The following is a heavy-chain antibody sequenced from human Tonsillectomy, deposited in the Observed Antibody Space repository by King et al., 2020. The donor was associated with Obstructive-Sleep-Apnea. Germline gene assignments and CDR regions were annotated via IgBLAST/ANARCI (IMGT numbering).Heavy chain of an antibody. CDR1: GGSFSGYY. CDR2: INHSGST. J-gene: IGHJ4*02. CDR3: ARVIAAAMGY. Sequence: VQLQQWGAGLLKPSETLSLTCAVYGGSFSGYYWSWIRQPPGKGLEWIREINHSGSTNYNPSLKSRVTISVDTSKNQFSLKLSSVTAADTAVYYCARVIAAAMGYWGQGTLVTVSS. D-gene: IGHD6-13*01. V-gene: IGHV4-34*01.